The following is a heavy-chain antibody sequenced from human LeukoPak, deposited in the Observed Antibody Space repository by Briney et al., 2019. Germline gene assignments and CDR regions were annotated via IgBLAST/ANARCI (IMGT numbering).Heavy chain of an antibody. CDR2: IKQDGSEK. Sequence: GGSLGLSCAASGFTFSSFWLSWVRQAPGKGLGWVANIKQDGSEKYYVDSVKGRFTISRDNAKNSLYLQMNSLRAEDTAVYYCARDDSSGYYPTSRFDYWGQGTLVTVSS. CDR3: ARDDSSGYYPTSRFDY. V-gene: IGHV3-7*01. J-gene: IGHJ4*02. CDR1: GFTFSSFW. D-gene: IGHD3-22*01.